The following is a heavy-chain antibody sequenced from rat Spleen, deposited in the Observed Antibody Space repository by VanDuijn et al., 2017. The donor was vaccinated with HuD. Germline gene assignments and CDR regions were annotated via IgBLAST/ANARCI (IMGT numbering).Heavy chain of an antibody. D-gene: IGHD1-6*01. CDR2: IIYDGSST. CDR1: GFTFSDYN. Sequence: EVQLVESGGGLVQPGRSLKLSCAASGFTFSDYNMAWVRQAPKKGLEWVATIIYDGSSTYYRDSVKGRFTISRDNAKSTLYLQMDSLKSEDTATYYCARHTTDLYYFDYWGQGVMVTVSS. V-gene: IGHV5S10*01. J-gene: IGHJ2*01. CDR3: ARHTTDLYYFDY.